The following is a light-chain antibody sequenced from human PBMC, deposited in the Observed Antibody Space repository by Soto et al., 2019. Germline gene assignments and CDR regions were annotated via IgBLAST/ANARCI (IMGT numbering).Light chain of an antibody. CDR3: SSYTNINTRACV. J-gene: IGLJ7*01. Sequence: QSALTQPASVSGSPGQSITISCTGTSGDIGSYNRVSWYQQQPGKAPKLIIYEVTDRPSGVSNRFSGSKSGNTASLTISGLQAEDEAEYYCSSYTNINTRACVFGTGTQLTVL. CDR2: EVT. CDR1: SGDIGSYNR. V-gene: IGLV2-14*01.